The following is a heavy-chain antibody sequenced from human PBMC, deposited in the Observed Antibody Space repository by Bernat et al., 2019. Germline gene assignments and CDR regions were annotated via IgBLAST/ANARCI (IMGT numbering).Heavy chain of an antibody. D-gene: IGHD6-13*01. CDR3: ARDKIGIAAAEGYYYYGMGV. CDR2: ISSSSSYL. CDR1: GFTFSSYS. V-gene: IGHV3-21*01. Sequence: EVQLVESGGGLVKPGGSLRLSCAASGFTFSSYSMNWVRQAPGKGLEWVSSISSSSSYLYYADSVKGRFTISRDNAKNSLYLQMNSLRAEDTAVYYCARDKIGIAAAEGYYYYGMGVWGQGTTVTVSS. J-gene: IGHJ6*02.